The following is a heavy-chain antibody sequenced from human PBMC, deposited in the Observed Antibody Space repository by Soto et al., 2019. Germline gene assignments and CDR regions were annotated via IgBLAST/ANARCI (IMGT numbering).Heavy chain of an antibody. Sequence: RASVKVSCKASGYTFTSYGISWLRQAPRQGLEWMGWISAYNGNTNYAQKLQGRVTMTTDTSTSTAYMELRSLRSDDTAVYYCARDFLYCEVVADYCGQGTLVTVSS. V-gene: IGHV1-18*01. D-gene: IGHD3-22*01. J-gene: IGHJ4*02. CDR3: ARDFLYCEVVADY. CDR1: GYTFTSYG. CDR2: ISAYNGNT.